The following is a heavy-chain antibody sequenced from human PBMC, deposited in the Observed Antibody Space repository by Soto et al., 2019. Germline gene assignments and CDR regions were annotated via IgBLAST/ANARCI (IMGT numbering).Heavy chain of an antibody. CDR1: GGTFSSYA. CDR3: ARDPKVSGVTTAWFDP. V-gene: IGHV1-69*12. CDR2: IIPIFGTA. Sequence: QVQLVQSGAEVKKPGSSVKVSCKASGGTFSSYAISWVRQAPGQGLEWMGGIIPIFGTANYAQKFQGRVTITADESTGPAYMELSSPRSEDTAVYYCARDPKVSGVTTAWFDPWGQGTLVTVSS. D-gene: IGHD2-21*02. J-gene: IGHJ5*02.